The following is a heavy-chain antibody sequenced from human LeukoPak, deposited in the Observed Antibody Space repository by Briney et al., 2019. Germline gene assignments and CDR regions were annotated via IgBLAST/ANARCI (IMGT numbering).Heavy chain of an antibody. CDR1: GGTFSRYA. D-gene: IGHD3-22*01. Sequence: SVKVSCKASGGTFSRYAISWVRQAPGQGLEWMGGIIPIFGTANYAQKFQGRVTITTDESTSTAYMELSSLRSEDTAVYYCARSCISGLMVVVIYFDYWGQGTLVTVSS. CDR2: IIPIFGTA. V-gene: IGHV1-69*05. J-gene: IGHJ4*02. CDR3: ARSCISGLMVVVIYFDY.